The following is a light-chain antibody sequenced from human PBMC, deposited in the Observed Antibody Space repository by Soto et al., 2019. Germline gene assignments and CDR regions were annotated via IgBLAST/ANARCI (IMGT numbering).Light chain of an antibody. Sequence: EIVLTQSPGTLSLSPGETATLSCRASQTVNSDYLAWFQQRPGQAPRLLIFATSRRTTDIPDRFRGSGSGTDFTLAIRRLEPEDFAVYYCHQFGYSTRTFGQGTKVDIK. CDR3: HQFGYSTRT. V-gene: IGKV3-20*01. J-gene: IGKJ1*01. CDR2: ATS. CDR1: QTVNSDY.